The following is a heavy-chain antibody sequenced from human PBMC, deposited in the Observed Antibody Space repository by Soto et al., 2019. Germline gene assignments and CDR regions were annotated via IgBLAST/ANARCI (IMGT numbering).Heavy chain of an antibody. V-gene: IGHV3-23*01. CDR3: ARQLGYCSDGTCYFDY. Sequence: GGSLRLSCAASGFTFRNYAMSWVRLALGKRLEWVSAISTSGGDTYYADSVKGRFTISRDNSKNTLYLQMNSLTAEDTAVYHCARQLGYCSDGTCYFDYWGQGTEVTVSS. J-gene: IGHJ4*02. CDR1: GFTFRNYA. CDR2: ISTSGGDT. D-gene: IGHD2-15*01.